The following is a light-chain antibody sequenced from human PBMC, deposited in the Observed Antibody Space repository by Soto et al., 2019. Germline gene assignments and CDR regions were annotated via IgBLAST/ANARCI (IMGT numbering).Light chain of an antibody. CDR1: SNDIGTYRY. CDR3: TSYTTSSTLV. Sequence: QSALTQPASVSGSPGQSITISCTGTSNDIGTYRYVSWYQQHPGKVPKPIIFEVSDRPSGVSHRFSGSKSGNTASLTISGIQAEDEADYYCTSYTTSSTLVFGGGTKLTVL. CDR2: EVS. V-gene: IGLV2-14*01. J-gene: IGLJ3*02.